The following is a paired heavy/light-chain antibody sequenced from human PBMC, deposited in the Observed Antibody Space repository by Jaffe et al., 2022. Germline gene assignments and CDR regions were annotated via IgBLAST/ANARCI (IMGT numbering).Light chain of an antibody. J-gene: IGKJ5*01. CDR1: QSLLHSNGYNY. Sequence: DIVMTQSPLSLPVTPGEPASISCRSSQSLLHSNGYNYLDWYLQKPGQSPQLLIYLGSNRASGVPDRFSGSGSGTDFTLKISRVEAEDVGVYYCMQALQTPVTFGQGTRLEIK. V-gene: IGKV2-28*01. CDR3: MQALQTPVT. CDR2: LGS.
Heavy chain of an antibody. CDR3: ARRSYEEEWLAIDAFDI. Sequence: EVQLVESGGGLVQPGGSLRLSCAASGFTFSSYEMNWVRQAPGKGLEWVSYISSSGSTIYYADSVKGRFTISRDNAKNSLYLQMNSLRAEDTAVYYCARRSYEEEWLAIDAFDIWGQGTMVTVSS. J-gene: IGHJ3*02. CDR2: ISSSGSTI. CDR1: GFTFSSYE. D-gene: IGHD6-19*01. V-gene: IGHV3-48*03.